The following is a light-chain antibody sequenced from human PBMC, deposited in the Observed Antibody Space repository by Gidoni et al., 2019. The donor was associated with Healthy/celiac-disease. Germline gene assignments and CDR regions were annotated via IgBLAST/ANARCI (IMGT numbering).Light chain of an antibody. V-gene: IGKV3-11*01. Sequence: VLTQSPATLSLSPGERATLSCRASQSVSSYLAWYQQKPGQAPRLLIYDASNRATGIPARFSGSGSGTDFTLTISSLEPEDFAVYYCQQRSNWPLFGGGTKVEIK. CDR1: QSVSSY. J-gene: IGKJ4*01. CDR2: DAS. CDR3: QQRSNWPL.